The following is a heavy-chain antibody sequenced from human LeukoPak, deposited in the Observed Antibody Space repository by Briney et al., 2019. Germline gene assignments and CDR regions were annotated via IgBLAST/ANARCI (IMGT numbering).Heavy chain of an antibody. CDR2: IRSKAYGGTT. CDR3: TSPRYSSTWYFDS. Sequence: PGRSLRLSCTASGFTFGDYAMSWFRQAPGKGLEWVGFIRSKAYGGTTEYVASVKGRFIISRDDSKSIAYLQMNSLKTEDKAVYYCTSPRYSSTWYFDSWGQGTLVTISS. V-gene: IGHV3-49*03. D-gene: IGHD6-13*01. CDR1: GFTFGDYA. J-gene: IGHJ4*02.